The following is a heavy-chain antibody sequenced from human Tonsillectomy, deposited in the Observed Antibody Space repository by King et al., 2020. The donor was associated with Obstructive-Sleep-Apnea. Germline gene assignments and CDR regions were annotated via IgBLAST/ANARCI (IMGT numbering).Heavy chain of an antibody. CDR3: VTEREAVERDIVVEPAAPNWFDP. CDR2: IIPILGVA. V-gene: IGHV1-69*04. J-gene: IGHJ5*02. Sequence: QVQLVQSGAEVKKPGSSVKVSCKASGGNFSKYAINWVRQAPGQGLEWMGGIIPILGVANYAQKFQGRVTITADTATSTAYMDLCSLRSDDTAVYYCVTEREAVERDIVVEPAAPNWFDPWGQGTLVTVSS. D-gene: IGHD2-2*01. CDR1: GGNFSKYA.